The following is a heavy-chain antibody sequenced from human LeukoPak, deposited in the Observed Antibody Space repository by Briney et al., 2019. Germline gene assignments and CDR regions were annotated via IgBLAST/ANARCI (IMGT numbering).Heavy chain of an antibody. Sequence: GGSLRLSCAASEFTFSSYAMSWVRQAPGKGLEWGSAISGSAGGTYYADSVKGRFTISRDNSKNTLYLLMHSLRAEDTAVYYCAKGAGYSGHDLSSYFDYWGQGILVTVSS. J-gene: IGHJ4*02. CDR3: AKGAGYSGHDLSSYFDY. CDR2: ISGSAGGT. V-gene: IGHV3-23*01. CDR1: EFTFSSYA. D-gene: IGHD5-12*01.